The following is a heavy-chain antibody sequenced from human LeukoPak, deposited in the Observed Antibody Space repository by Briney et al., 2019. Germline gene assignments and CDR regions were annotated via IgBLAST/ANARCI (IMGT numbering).Heavy chain of an antibody. J-gene: IGHJ4*02. Sequence: SETLSLTCAVYGGSFSTYYWSWIRQSPGKGLQWIAEINHRGDTNYNPSVKSRVTISVDTSKKQFSLKLSSVTAADTAVYYCAGGHSSGWTAFDYWGQGTLVSVSS. D-gene: IGHD6-19*01. CDR2: INHRGDT. V-gene: IGHV4-34*01. CDR1: GGSFSTYY. CDR3: AGGHSSGWTAFDY.